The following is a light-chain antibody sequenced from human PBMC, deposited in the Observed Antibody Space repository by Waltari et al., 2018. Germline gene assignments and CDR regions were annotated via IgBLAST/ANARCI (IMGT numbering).Light chain of an antibody. CDR2: RSN. Sequence: ASGTPGRGVTVSCSGSDSNIGANSVTWYQHVPGAAPNVLNYRSNQRPSGSPDRLSGSKSGTSASLAISGLRSEDEADYYCAAWDDRLDSYVFGTGTRVTVL. V-gene: IGLV1-44*01. CDR1: DSNIGANS. CDR3: AAWDDRLDSYV. J-gene: IGLJ1*01.